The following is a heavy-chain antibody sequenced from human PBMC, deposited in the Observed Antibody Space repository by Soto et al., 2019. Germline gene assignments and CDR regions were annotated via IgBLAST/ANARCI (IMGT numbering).Heavy chain of an antibody. CDR1: GFTFSRYS. D-gene: IGHD2-15*01. CDR2: ISSSSSYI. CDR3: ARDPYVVVVAATSRRPSYYMDV. J-gene: IGHJ6*03. Sequence: GGSLRLSCAASGFTFSRYSMNWVRQAPGKGLEWVSSISSSSSYIYYADSVEGRFTISRDNAKNSLYLQMNSLRAEDTAVYYCARDPYVVVVAATSRRPSYYMDVWGKGTTVTVSS. V-gene: IGHV3-21*01.